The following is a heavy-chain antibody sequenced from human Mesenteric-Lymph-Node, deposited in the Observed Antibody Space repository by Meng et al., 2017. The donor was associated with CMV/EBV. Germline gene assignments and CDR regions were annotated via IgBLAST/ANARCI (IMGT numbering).Heavy chain of an antibody. CDR3: ATYCGRTPCYYNFYNGMDV. CDR2: ISSSSDII. J-gene: IGHJ6*02. V-gene: IGHV3-48*04. D-gene: IGHD2-2*01. CDR1: GFAFSSYS. Sequence: GESLKISCEASGFAFSSYSMNWVRQAPGRGLEWVSYISSSSDIIYYADSVKGRFTISRDNAKNSLYLRMNSLRAEDTAVYYCATYCGRTPCYYNFYNGMDVWGQGTTVTVSS.